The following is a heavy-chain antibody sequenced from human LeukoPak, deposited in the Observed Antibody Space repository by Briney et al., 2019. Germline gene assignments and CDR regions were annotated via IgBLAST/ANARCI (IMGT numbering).Heavy chain of an antibody. Sequence: PGGSLRLSCAASGFTFSAYDMHWFRQAPGEGLEWVSAFHTDGGIYYLDSVKGRFTISREDAKNSLYLQMHTLRAGDTAVYYCARGSGPGVTTIDSWGQGTLVIVSS. D-gene: IGHD4-17*01. CDR3: ARGSGPGVTTIDS. CDR1: GFTFSAYD. J-gene: IGHJ4*02. CDR2: FHTDGGI. V-gene: IGHV3-13*01.